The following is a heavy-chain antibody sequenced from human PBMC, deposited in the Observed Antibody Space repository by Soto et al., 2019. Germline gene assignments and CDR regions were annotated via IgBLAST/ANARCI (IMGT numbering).Heavy chain of an antibody. Sequence: GESLKISCKGSGYSFTSYWISWVRQMPGKGLEWMGRIDPSDSYTNYSPSSQGHVTISADKSISTAYLQWSSLKASDTAMYYCARPLLPDYYDSSVGAFDIWGQGTMVTVSS. CDR3: ARPLLPDYYDSSVGAFDI. D-gene: IGHD3-22*01. J-gene: IGHJ3*02. CDR1: GYSFTSYW. V-gene: IGHV5-10-1*01. CDR2: IDPSDSYT.